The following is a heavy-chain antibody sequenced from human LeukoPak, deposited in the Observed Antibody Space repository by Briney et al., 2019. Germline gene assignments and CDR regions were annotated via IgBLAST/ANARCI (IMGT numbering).Heavy chain of an antibody. V-gene: IGHV4-34*01. Sequence: SETLSLTCAVYGGSFSGYYWSWIRQPPGKGLEWIGEINHRGSTNYNPSLKSRVTISVDTSKNQFSLKLSSVTAADTAVYYRARSRTYYYDSSGYYFGYWGQGTLVTVSS. CDR3: ARSRTYYYDSSGYYFGY. D-gene: IGHD3-22*01. CDR1: GGSFSGYY. CDR2: INHRGST. J-gene: IGHJ4*02.